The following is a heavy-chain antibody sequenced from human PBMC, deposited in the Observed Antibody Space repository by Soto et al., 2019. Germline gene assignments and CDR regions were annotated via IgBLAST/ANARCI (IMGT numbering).Heavy chain of an antibody. V-gene: IGHV3-53*01. D-gene: IGHD3-16*01. CDR3: ARDNSMLGAPFHY. J-gene: IGHJ4*02. CDR2: IYTDGGT. CDR1: GFTVSSNS. Sequence: PGGSLRLSCAASGFTVSSNSMSWVRQAPGKGLEWVSLIYTDGGTYYGDSVKGRFTISRDTSKNPLSLQMTSLRADDTAVYYCARDNSMLGAPFHYWGQGTLVTVSS.